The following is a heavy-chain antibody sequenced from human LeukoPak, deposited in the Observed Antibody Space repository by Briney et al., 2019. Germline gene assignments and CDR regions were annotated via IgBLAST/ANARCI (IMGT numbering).Heavy chain of an antibody. CDR1: GGSISSYY. CDR2: IYYSGST. CDR3: ARTPVVVTDKGRRAFDI. Sequence: SETLSLTCTVSGGSISSYYWSWIRQPPGKGLEWIGYIYYSGSTNYNPSLKSRVTISVDTSKNQFSLKLSSVTAADTAVYYCARTPVVVTDKGRRAFDIWGQGTMVTVSS. D-gene: IGHD2-21*02. J-gene: IGHJ3*02. V-gene: IGHV4-59*08.